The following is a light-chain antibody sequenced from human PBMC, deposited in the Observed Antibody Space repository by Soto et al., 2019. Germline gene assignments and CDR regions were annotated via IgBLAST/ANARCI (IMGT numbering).Light chain of an antibody. CDR3: SSYTRTTTFVV. V-gene: IGLV2-14*01. J-gene: IGLJ3*02. Sequence: QSVLTQPASVSGSLGLWITISCTGTSSDVGGYNYVSWYQHHPGKAPKLIIYQVYSRPSGVSNRFSGSKFGNTASLTISGLQAEDEADYYCSSYTRTTTFVVFGGGTKLTDL. CDR2: QVY. CDR1: SSDVGGYNY.